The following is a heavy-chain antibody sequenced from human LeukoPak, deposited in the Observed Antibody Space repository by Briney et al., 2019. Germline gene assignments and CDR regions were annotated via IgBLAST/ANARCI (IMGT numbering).Heavy chain of an antibody. J-gene: IGHJ4*02. D-gene: IGHD6-6*01. Sequence: ASVKVSCKASGYTFTGYYMHWVRQAPGQGLEWMGWINPNSGGTNYAQKFQGRVTMTRDTSISTAYMELSRLRSDDTAVYYCARGKYSSSPGFDYWGQGTLVTVSS. V-gene: IGHV1-2*02. CDR2: INPNSGGT. CDR1: GYTFTGYY. CDR3: ARGKYSSSPGFDY.